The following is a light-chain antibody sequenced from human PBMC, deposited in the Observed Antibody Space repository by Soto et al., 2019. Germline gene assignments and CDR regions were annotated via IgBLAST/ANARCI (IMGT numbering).Light chain of an antibody. V-gene: IGLV3-21*02. J-gene: IGLJ1*01. CDR1: NIGSTS. Sequence: SYELTQPPSVSVAPGQTARITCGGNNIGSTSVHWYQQRPGQAPVLVVYDDNDRPSGIPERFSGSNSENTATLTITRVEAGDEADYYCPVWNITTDHYVFGTGTKGTVL. CDR3: PVWNITTDHYV. CDR2: DDN.